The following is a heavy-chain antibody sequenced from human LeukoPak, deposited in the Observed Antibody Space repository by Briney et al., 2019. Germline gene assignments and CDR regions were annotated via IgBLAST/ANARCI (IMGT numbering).Heavy chain of an antibody. D-gene: IGHD6-19*01. J-gene: IGHJ3*02. CDR1: GGSISRSNW. Sequence: SETLSLTCAVSGGSISRSNWWSWVRQPPGKGLEWIGEIYHSGSTNYNPSLKSRVTISVDTSKNQFSLKLSSVTAADTAVYYCASEGPSGSGAFDIWGQGTMVTVSS. CDR2: IYHSGST. V-gene: IGHV4-4*02. CDR3: ASEGPSGSGAFDI.